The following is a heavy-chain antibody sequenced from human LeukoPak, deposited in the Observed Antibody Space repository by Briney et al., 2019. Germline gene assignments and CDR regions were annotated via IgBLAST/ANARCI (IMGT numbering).Heavy chain of an antibody. CDR3: AKDRNGAAGH. Sequence: GGSLRLSCAASGFTFSSYSMNWVRQAPGKGLEWVSSISSSSSYIYYADSVKGRFTISRDNAKNSLYPQMNSLRAEDTAVYYCAKDRNGAAGHWGQGTLVTVSS. CDR1: GFTFSSYS. J-gene: IGHJ4*02. V-gene: IGHV3-21*01. CDR2: ISSSSSYI. D-gene: IGHD6-13*01.